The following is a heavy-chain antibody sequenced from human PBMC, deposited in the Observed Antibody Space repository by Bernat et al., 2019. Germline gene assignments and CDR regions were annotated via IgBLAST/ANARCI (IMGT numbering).Heavy chain of an antibody. D-gene: IGHD3-10*01. CDR3: ARDYYGSGSYYNIPFDY. CDR1: GFTFSSYS. J-gene: IGHJ4*02. V-gene: IGHV3-21*01. CDR2: ISSSSSYI. Sequence: VQLVESGGGLVKPGGSLRLSCAASGFTFSSYSMNWVRQAPGKGLEWVSSISSSSSYIYYADSVKGRFTISRDNAKNSLYLQMNSLRAEDTAVYYCARDYYGSGSYYNIPFDYWGQGTLVTVSS.